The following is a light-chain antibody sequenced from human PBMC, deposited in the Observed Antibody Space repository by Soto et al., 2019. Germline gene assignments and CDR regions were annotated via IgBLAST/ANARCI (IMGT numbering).Light chain of an antibody. CDR1: SSDVGGYNY. CDR2: EVS. Sequence: QSALTQPASVSGSPGQSITISCTGTSSDVGGYNYVSWYLQHPGKAPKLMIYEVSNRPSGVSNRFSGSKSGNTASLTISGLQAEDEADYYCSSYTSSSTYVFGTGTKSPS. J-gene: IGLJ1*01. CDR3: SSYTSSSTYV. V-gene: IGLV2-14*01.